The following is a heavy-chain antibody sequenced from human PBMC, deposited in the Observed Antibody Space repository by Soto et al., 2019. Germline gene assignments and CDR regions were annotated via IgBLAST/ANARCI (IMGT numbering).Heavy chain of an antibody. V-gene: IGHV5-51*01. CDR3: ATNYYGSGSYYNVWDY. J-gene: IGHJ4*02. Sequence: GESLKISCKGSGYNFTSYWIGWVRQMPGKGLEWMGIIYPGDSDTRYSPSFQGQVTISADKSISTAYLQWSSLKASDTAMYYCATNYYGSGSYYNVWDYWGQGTLVTVSS. CDR2: IYPGDSDT. D-gene: IGHD3-10*01. CDR1: GYNFTSYW.